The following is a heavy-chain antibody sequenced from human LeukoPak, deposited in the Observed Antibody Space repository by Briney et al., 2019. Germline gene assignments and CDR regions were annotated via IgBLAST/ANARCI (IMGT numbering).Heavy chain of an antibody. CDR2: INPNSGGT. V-gene: IGHV1-2*02. D-gene: IGHD6-13*01. Sequence: GASVKVSCKASGYTFTGYYMHWVRQAPGQGLEWMGWINPNSGGTNYAQKFQGRVTMTRDTSISTAYMELSRLRSDDTAVYYCARDRMGAAATSYYYYYGMDVWGQGTTVTVSS. CDR1: GYTFTGYY. J-gene: IGHJ6*02. CDR3: ARDRMGAAATSYYYYYGMDV.